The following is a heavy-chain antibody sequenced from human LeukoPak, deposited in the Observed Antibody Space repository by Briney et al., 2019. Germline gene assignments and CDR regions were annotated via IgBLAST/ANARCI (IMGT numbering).Heavy chain of an antibody. V-gene: IGHV3-23*01. CDR1: GFTFSSCA. Sequence: GGSLRLSCAASGFTFSSCAMSWVRQAPGKGLEWVSAISGSGGSTYYADSVKGRFTISRDNSKNTLYLQMNSLRAEDTAVYYCAKDGDIVVVPAAEYFQHWGQGTLVTVSS. D-gene: IGHD2-2*01. J-gene: IGHJ1*01. CDR2: ISGSGGST. CDR3: AKDGDIVVVPAAEYFQH.